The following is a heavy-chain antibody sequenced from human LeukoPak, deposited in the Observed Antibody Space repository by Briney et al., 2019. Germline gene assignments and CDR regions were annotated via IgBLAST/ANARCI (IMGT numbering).Heavy chain of an antibody. CDR1: GFTFSSYG. J-gene: IGHJ4*02. V-gene: IGHV3-23*01. CDR3: LRGDRRDY. CDR2: ISGSGGST. Sequence: GGTLRLSCAASGFTFSSYGMSWVRQAPGKGLEWVSAISGSGGSTYYADSVKGRFTISRDNSKNTLYLQMNSLRVEDTAVYYCLRGDRRDYWGQGTLVTVSS.